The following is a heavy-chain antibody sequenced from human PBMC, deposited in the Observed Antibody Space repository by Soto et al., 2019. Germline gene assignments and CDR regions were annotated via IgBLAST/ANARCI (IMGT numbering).Heavy chain of an antibody. CDR2: IYYSGST. Sequence: QVQLQESGPGLVKPSETLSLTCTVSGGSISSYYWSWIRQSPGKGLEWIGYIYYSGSTNYNPSLKSRVTISVDTSKNQFSLKLSSVTAADTAVYYCARAWGGNVFDYWGQGTLVTVSS. J-gene: IGHJ4*02. CDR1: GGSISSYY. D-gene: IGHD3-16*01. CDR3: ARAWGGNVFDY. V-gene: IGHV4-59*08.